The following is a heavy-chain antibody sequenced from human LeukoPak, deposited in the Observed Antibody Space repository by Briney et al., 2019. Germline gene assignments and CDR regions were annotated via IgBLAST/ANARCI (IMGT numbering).Heavy chain of an antibody. CDR2: ISSSGSTI. V-gene: IGHV3-48*03. CDR3: ARGHWSYFDY. Sequence: GGSLRLSCAASGFTFSGYEMNWVRQAPGKGLEWVSYISSSGSTIYYADSVKGRFTISRDNAKNSLYLQMNSLRAEDTAVYYCARGHWSYFDYWGQGTLVTVSS. D-gene: IGHD1-1*01. CDR1: GFTFSGYE. J-gene: IGHJ4*02.